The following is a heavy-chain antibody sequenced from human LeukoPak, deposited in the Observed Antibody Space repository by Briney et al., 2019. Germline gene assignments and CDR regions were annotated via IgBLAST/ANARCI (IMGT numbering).Heavy chain of an antibody. CDR2: IIPIFGTA. CDR1: GGTFSSYA. V-gene: IGHV1-69*13. CDR3: ADGGYSYGYYYYYMDV. J-gene: IGHJ6*03. D-gene: IGHD5-18*01. Sequence: GASVKVSCKASGGTFSSYAISWVRQAPGQGLEWMGGIIPIFGTANYAQKFQGRVTITADESTSTAYMELSSLRSEDTAVYYCADGGYSYGYYYYYMDVWGKGTTVTVSS.